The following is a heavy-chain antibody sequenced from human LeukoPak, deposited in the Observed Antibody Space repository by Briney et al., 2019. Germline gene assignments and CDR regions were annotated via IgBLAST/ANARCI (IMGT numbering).Heavy chain of an antibody. V-gene: IGHV3-11*04. D-gene: IGHD2/OR15-2a*01. J-gene: IGHJ3*02. Sequence: GGSLRLSCAASGFTFSDYYMSWIRQAPGKGLEGVSYISSSGSTIYYADSVKGRFTISRDNAKNSLYLQMTSLRAEDTAVYYCARDTSIDAFDIWGQGTMVTVSS. CDR3: ARDTSIDAFDI. CDR1: GFTFSDYY. CDR2: ISSSGSTI.